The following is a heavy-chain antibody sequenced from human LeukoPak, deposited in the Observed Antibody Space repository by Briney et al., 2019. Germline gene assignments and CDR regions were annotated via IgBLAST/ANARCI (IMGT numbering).Heavy chain of an antibody. CDR3: ASLQSSSLVDY. V-gene: IGHV3-23*01. CDR2: ISGSGGSA. Sequence: PGGSLRLSCAASGFTFSSYAMSWVRQAPGKGLEWVSAISGSGGSAYYADSVKGRFTISRDNAKNTLYLQMNSLRAEDTAVYYCASLQSSSLVDYWGQGTLVTVSS. D-gene: IGHD6-13*01. CDR1: GFTFSSYA. J-gene: IGHJ4*02.